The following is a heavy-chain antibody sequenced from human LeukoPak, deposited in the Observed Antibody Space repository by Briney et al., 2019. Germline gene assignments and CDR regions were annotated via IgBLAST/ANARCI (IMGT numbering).Heavy chain of an antibody. CDR3: AKDERIWQQLAL. CDR1: GFTFSSYA. Sequence: GGSLRLSCAASGFTFSSYAMSWVRQAPGKGLEWVSAISGSGGSTYYAGSVKGRFTISRDNSKNTLYLQMNSLRAEDTAVYYCAKDERIWQQLALWGQGTLVTVSS. V-gene: IGHV3-23*01. CDR2: ISGSGGST. D-gene: IGHD6-13*01. J-gene: IGHJ4*02.